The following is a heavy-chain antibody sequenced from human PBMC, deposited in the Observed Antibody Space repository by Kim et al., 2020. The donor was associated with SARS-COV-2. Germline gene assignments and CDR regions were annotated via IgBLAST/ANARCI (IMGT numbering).Heavy chain of an antibody. CDR2: IYYSGST. D-gene: IGHD3-22*01. J-gene: IGHJ4*02. V-gene: IGHV4-59*13. CDR1: GGSISSYY. CDR3: ARVTHDSSGYQLPATFDY. Sequence: SETLSLTCTVSGGSISSYYWSWIRQPPGKGLEWIGYIYYSGSTNYNPSLKSRVTISVDTSKNQFSLKLSSVTAADTAVYYCARVTHDSSGYQLPATFDYWGQGTLVTVSS.